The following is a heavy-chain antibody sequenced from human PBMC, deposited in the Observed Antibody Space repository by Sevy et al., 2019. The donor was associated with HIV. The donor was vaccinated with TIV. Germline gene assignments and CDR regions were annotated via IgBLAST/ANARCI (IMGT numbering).Heavy chain of an antibody. Sequence: ASVKVSCSTSGYTFSVHYIYWVRQAAGQGLEWMGWINPNTGDTNFSRKFQGRVTMTRDSSINTAYMELSRLTSADTAVYVCARLRYSDPSGQYYGGGADYFDYWGQGTLVTVSS. CDR1: GYTFSVHY. CDR3: ARLRYSDPSGQYYGGGADYFDY. D-gene: IGHD3-22*01. CDR2: INPNTGDT. J-gene: IGHJ4*02. V-gene: IGHV1-2*02.